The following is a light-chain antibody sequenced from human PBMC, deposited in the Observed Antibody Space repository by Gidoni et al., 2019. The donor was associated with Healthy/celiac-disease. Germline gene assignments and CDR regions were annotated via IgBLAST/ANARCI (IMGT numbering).Light chain of an antibody. Sequence: EIVLTQSPGTLSWSPGERATLSCRASRIVSSSYLAWYQQKPGQAPRLLIYGASSRATGLPDRFSGSGSGTDFTLTISRLEPEDFAVYYCQQYGSSPWTFGQGTKVEIK. CDR1: RIVSSSY. J-gene: IGKJ1*01. CDR3: QQYGSSPWT. V-gene: IGKV3-20*01. CDR2: GAS.